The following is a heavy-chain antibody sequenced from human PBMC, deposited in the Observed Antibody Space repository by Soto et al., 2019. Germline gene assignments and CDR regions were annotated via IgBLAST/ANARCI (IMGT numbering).Heavy chain of an antibody. J-gene: IGHJ5*02. CDR3: ARLKRAAAGKRNWFDP. V-gene: IGHV4-34*01. CDR2: INHSGST. CDR1: GGSFSGYY. D-gene: IGHD6-13*01. Sequence: PSETLSLTCAVYGGSFSGYYWSWIRQPPGKGLEWIGEINHSGSTNYNPSLKSRVTISVDTSKNQFSLKLSSVTAADTAVYYCARLKRAAAGKRNWFDPWGQGTLVTVSS.